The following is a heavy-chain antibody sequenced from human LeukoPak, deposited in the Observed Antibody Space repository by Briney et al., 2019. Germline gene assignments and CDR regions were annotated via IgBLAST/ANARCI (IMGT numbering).Heavy chain of an antibody. CDR1: GFTFSTYA. CDR2: ISYDGNNK. CDR3: ARDCKGADHVTDY. V-gene: IGHV3-30-3*01. J-gene: IGHJ4*02. D-gene: IGHD1-26*01. Sequence: GGSLRLSCAASGFTFSTYAMHWVRQVPGKGLEWVAVISYDGNNKYYGDSVKGRFTISRDNSRDTLYLQMNNLRVEDTAVYYCARDCKGADHVTDYWGQGTLVTVSS.